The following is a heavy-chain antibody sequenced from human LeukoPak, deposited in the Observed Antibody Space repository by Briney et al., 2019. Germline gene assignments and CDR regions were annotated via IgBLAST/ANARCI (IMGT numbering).Heavy chain of an antibody. Sequence: SETLSLTCTVSGGSISSSSYYWGWIRQPPGEGLEWIGSIYYSGSTYYNPSLKSRVTISVDTSKNQFSLKLSSVTAADTAVYYCARVVGIVVVVAASYFDYWGQGTLVTVSS. CDR3: ARVVGIVVVVAASYFDY. CDR1: GGSISSSSYY. J-gene: IGHJ4*02. CDR2: IYYSGST. D-gene: IGHD2-15*01. V-gene: IGHV4-39*07.